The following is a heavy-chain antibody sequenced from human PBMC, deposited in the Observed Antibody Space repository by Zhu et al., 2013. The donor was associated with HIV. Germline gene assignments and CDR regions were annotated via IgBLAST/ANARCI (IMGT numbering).Heavy chain of an antibody. D-gene: IGHD6-13*01. Sequence: QVQLVQSGAEVKKPGSSVKVSCKASGGTFSSYAISWVRQAPGQGLEWMGWIIPIFGIANYAQKFQGRVTITADESTSTAYMELSSLRSEDTAVYYCARDPNSIAAAGRDAFDIWGQGTMVTVSS. CDR2: IIPIFGIA. J-gene: IGHJ3*02. CDR3: ARDPNSIAAAGRDAFDI. CDR1: GGTFSSYA. V-gene: IGHV1-69*12.